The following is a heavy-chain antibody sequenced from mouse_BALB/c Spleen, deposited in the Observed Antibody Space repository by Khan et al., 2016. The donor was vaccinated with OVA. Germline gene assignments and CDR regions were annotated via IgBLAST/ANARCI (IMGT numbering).Heavy chain of an antibody. Sequence: VKLLESGAELVRPGVSVKISCKGSGYTFTDFTMHWVKQSHAKSLEWIGVISTYYGDVTYNQKFKGKATMTVDKSSSTAYMELARLTSEDSAIYYYTRGGGNRFAYWGQGTLVTVSA. V-gene: IGHV1S137*01. CDR2: ISTYYGDV. CDR3: TRGGGNRFAY. J-gene: IGHJ3*01. CDR1: GYTFTDFT.